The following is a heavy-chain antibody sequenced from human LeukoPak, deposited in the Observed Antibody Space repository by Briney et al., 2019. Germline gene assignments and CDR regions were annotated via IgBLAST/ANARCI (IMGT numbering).Heavy chain of an antibody. Sequence: ASVKVSCKASGYTFTGYYMHWVRQAPGQGLEWMGWINPNSGGTNYAQKFQGRVTITADESTSTAYMELSSLRSEDTAVYYCARSIAAAGWPIDYWGQGTLVTVSS. CDR1: GYTFTGYY. D-gene: IGHD6-13*01. CDR2: INPNSGGT. CDR3: ARSIAAAGWPIDY. J-gene: IGHJ4*02. V-gene: IGHV1-2*02.